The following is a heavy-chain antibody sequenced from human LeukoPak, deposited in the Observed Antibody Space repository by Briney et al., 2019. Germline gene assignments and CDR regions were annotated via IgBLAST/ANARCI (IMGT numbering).Heavy chain of an antibody. Sequence: SETLSLTCTVSGGSISSYYWSWVRQPPGKGLEWIGYIYYSGSTNYKPSLKSRVTLSVDTSKNQFSLKLSPVTAADTAVYYCARGNSGYYYYYGMDVWGQGTTVTVSS. CDR1: GGSISSYY. CDR3: ARGNSGYYYYYGMDV. J-gene: IGHJ6*02. D-gene: IGHD2/OR15-2a*01. V-gene: IGHV4-59*01. CDR2: IYYSGST.